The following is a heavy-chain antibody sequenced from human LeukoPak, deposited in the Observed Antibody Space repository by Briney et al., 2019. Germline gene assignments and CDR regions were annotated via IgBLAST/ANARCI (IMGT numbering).Heavy chain of an antibody. V-gene: IGHV1-2*03. CDR3: ARDCGKGKVSAASDY. J-gene: IGHJ4*02. CDR2: INPNSGGT. D-gene: IGHD2-2*01. Sequence: LGASVKVSCKASGYTFTSYDINWVRQAPGQGLEWMGWINPNSGGTNYAQKFQGRVTMTRDTSISTAYMELSRLRSDDTAVYYCARDCGKGKVSAASDYWGQGTLVTVSS. CDR1: GYTFTSYD.